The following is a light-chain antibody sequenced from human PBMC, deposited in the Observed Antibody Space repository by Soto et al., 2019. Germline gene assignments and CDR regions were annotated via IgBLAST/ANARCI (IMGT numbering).Light chain of an antibody. Sequence: EFVLTQSPGTLSLSPGERATLSCRASQSIGSSYLAWYQQKPGQAPRLLIYGASSRATGIPDRFSGGGSGTDFTLTISRLEPEDCAVYYCQQYAGSRSTFGGGTKVDIK. CDR1: QSIGSSY. J-gene: IGKJ4*01. CDR2: GAS. V-gene: IGKV3-20*01. CDR3: QQYAGSRST.